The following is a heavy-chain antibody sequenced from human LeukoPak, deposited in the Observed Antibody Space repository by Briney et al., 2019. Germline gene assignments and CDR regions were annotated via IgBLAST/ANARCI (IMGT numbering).Heavy chain of an antibody. V-gene: IGHV5-51*01. Sequence: GESLKISCKASGYSFTGSWIGWVRQMPGKGLEWKGIIYPYDSETRYSPSFQGQVTISADKSISTAYLQWSSLKASDTAMYYCARHIGYSAWNPDYWGQGTLVTVSS. D-gene: IGHD5-18*01. CDR2: IYPYDSET. CDR3: ARHIGYSAWNPDY. CDR1: GYSFTGSW. J-gene: IGHJ4*02.